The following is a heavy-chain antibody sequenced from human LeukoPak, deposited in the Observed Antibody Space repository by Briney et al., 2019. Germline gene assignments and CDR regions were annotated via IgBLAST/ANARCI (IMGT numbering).Heavy chain of an antibody. V-gene: IGHV4-61*02. CDR3: ARIRKREGEDY. Sequence: PSETLSLTCTVSGGSISSGSYYWSWIRQPAGKGLEWIGRIYTSGSTNYNPSLKSRVTISVDTSKNQFSPKVSSVTAADTAVYYCARIRKREGEDYWGQGTLVTVSS. D-gene: IGHD1-26*01. CDR1: GGSISSGSYY. CDR2: IYTSGST. J-gene: IGHJ4*02.